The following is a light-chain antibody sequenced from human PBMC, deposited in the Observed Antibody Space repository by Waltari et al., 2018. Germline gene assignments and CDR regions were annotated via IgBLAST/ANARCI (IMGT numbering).Light chain of an antibody. Sequence: QSALTQPSSVSGSPGQSITVSCTGTSSDVGSYNLVSWYQHHPPKAPKLMIYEFSQRPSGVSNRFSGSKSGKTASLTISGLQPEDEADYYCCSDAGANTYVFGSGTKVTVL. J-gene: IGLJ1*01. CDR2: EFS. V-gene: IGLV2-23*02. CDR3: CSDAGANTYV. CDR1: SSDVGSYNL.